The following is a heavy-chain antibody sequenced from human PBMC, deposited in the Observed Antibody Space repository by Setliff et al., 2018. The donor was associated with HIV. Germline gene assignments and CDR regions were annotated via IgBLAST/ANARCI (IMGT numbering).Heavy chain of an antibody. D-gene: IGHD3-9*01. CDR3: AREHDTLTGYSFDY. Sequence: GASVKVSCKASGYNFTSHDINWVRQAPGQGLEWMGWMNPKSGNTGYARKFQGRVTMTRKTSISTAYMELRSLRSEDTAVYYCAREHDTLTGYSFDYWGQGTLVTVSS. CDR1: GYNFTSHD. V-gene: IGHV1-8*01. J-gene: IGHJ4*02. CDR2: MNPKSGNT.